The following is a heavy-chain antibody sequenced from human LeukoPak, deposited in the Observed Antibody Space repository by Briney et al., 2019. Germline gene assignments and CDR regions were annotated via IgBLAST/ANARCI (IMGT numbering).Heavy chain of an antibody. Sequence: GGSLRLSCAASGFRFNTYWMGWVRLAPGKGLEWVAFIKEDGSMKYYVDSVKGRFTISRDNAQNSLYLQMNNLRVEDTAVYYCVRDRGSRAGSDYWGQGTRVTVSS. V-gene: IGHV3-7*01. CDR3: VRDRGSRAGSDY. D-gene: IGHD3-10*01. CDR2: IKEDGSMK. CDR1: GFRFNTYW. J-gene: IGHJ4*02.